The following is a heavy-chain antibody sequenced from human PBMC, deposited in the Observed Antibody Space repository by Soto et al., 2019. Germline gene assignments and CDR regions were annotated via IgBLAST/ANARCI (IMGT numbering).Heavy chain of an antibody. D-gene: IGHD3-22*01. J-gene: IGHJ3*02. Sequence: SVKVSCKASGLTFTSSAVQWVRQARGQRLEWIGWIVVGSGNTNYAQKFQERVTITRDMSTSTADMELSSLRSEDTAVYYCAAVASDYYDSSGHPDAFDIWGQVIMVTVS. V-gene: IGHV1-58*01. CDR1: GLTFTSSA. CDR3: AAVASDYYDSSGHPDAFDI. CDR2: IVVGSGNT.